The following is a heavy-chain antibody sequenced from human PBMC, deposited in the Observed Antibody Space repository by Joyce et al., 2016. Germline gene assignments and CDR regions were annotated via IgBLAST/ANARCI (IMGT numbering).Heavy chain of an antibody. CDR1: GYTFTNYY. Sequence: QVQLVQSGAEVKKPGASVKVSCKASGYTFTNYYMHWVRQAPGQGLEWMGINNPSGGSTNSAQKFQGRVTMTRDTSTSTVYMELSSLRSEDTAVYYCARDTAMATGYYYYGMDVWGQGTTVTVSS. CDR2: NNPSGGST. CDR3: ARDTAMATGYYYYGMDV. V-gene: IGHV1-46*01. D-gene: IGHD5-18*01. J-gene: IGHJ6*02.